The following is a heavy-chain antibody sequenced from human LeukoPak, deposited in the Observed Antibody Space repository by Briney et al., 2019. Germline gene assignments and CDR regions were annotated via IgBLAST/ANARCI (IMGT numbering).Heavy chain of an antibody. CDR2: IYYSGST. J-gene: IGHJ4*02. CDR3: ARGGYYYDSGGYYSYYFDY. D-gene: IGHD3-22*01. Sequence: SETLSLTCTVSGGSISSYYWSWIRQPPGKGLEWIGYIYYSGSTNYNPSLKSRVTISVDTSKNQFSLKLSSVTAADTAVYYCARGGYYYDSGGYYSYYFDYWGQGTLVTVSS. V-gene: IGHV4-59*01. CDR1: GGSISSYY.